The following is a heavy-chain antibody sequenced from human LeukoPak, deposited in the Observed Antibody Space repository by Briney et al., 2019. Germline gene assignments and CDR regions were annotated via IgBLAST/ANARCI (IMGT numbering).Heavy chain of an antibody. Sequence: PGGTLRLSCAASGFTFSSYGMHWVRQAPGKGLEWVAFIRYDGSNKYYADSVKGRFTISRDNSKNTLYLQMNSLRAEDTAVYYCAKDSSDIVATIFPGGDYMDVWGKGTTVTISS. J-gene: IGHJ6*03. CDR3: AKDSSDIVATIFPGGDYMDV. V-gene: IGHV3-30*02. D-gene: IGHD5-12*01. CDR2: IRYDGSNK. CDR1: GFTFSSYG.